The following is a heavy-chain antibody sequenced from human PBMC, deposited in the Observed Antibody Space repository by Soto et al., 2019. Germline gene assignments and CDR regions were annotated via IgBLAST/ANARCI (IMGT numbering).Heavy chain of an antibody. V-gene: IGHV4-31*03. CDR1: GGSISSGGYY. CDR3: ARGPYSSSWYKEKSINYYYYYYMDV. Sequence: SETLSLTCTVSGGSISSGGYYWSWIRQHPGKGLEWIGYIYYSGSTYYNPSLKSRVTISVDTSKNQFSLKLSSVTAADTAVYYCARGPYSSSWYKEKSINYYYYYYMDVWRKGTTVTVSS. J-gene: IGHJ6*03. D-gene: IGHD6-13*01. CDR2: IYYSGST.